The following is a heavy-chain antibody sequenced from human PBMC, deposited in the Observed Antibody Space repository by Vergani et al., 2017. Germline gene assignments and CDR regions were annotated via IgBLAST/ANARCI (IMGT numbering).Heavy chain of an antibody. D-gene: IGHD5/OR15-5a*01. V-gene: IGHV3-30*18. CDR3: AKDSIYVWFDP. CDR1: GFTFSSYG. Sequence: QVQLVESGGGVVQPGRSLRLSCAASGFTFSSYGMHWVRQAPGKGLEWVAVISYDGSNKYYADSVKGRFTISRDNSKNTLYLQMNSLRAEDTAVYYCAKDSIYVWFDPWGQGTLVTVFS. J-gene: IGHJ5*02. CDR2: ISYDGSNK.